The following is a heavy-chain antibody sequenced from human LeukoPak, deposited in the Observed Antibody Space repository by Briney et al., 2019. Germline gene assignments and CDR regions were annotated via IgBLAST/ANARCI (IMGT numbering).Heavy chain of an antibody. V-gene: IGHV4-61*02. Sequence: SETLSLTCTVSGGSISSGSYYWSWIRQPAGKGLEWIGRIYTSGSTNYNPSLKSRVTISVDTSKNQFSLKLSSVTAADTAVYYCARGRSWYFDLWGRGTLVTVSS. J-gene: IGHJ2*01. CDR2: IYTSGST. CDR1: GGSISSGSYY. CDR3: ARGRSWYFDL.